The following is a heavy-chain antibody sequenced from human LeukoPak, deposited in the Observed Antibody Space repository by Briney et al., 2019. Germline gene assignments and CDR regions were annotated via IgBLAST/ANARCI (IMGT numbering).Heavy chain of an antibody. CDR3: ARGDLYYDILTGLDYYYMDI. V-gene: IGHV1-8*01. CDR1: GYTFTSYD. D-gene: IGHD3-9*01. J-gene: IGHJ6*03. Sequence: ASVKVSCKASGYTFTSYDINWVRQATGQGLEWMGWMNPNSGNTGYAQKFQGRVTMTRNTSISTAYMELSSLRSEDTAVYYCARGDLYYDILTGLDYYYMDIWGKGTTVTISS. CDR2: MNPNSGNT.